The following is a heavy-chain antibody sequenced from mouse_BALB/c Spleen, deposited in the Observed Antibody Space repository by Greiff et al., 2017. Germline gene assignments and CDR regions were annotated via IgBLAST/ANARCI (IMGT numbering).Heavy chain of an antibody. Sequence: EVHLVESGGGLVQPGGSLRLSCATSGFTFTDYYMSWVRQPPGKALEWLGFIRNKANGYTTEYSASVKGRFTISRDNSQSILYLQMNTLRAEDSATYYCARDIGGYYPAWFAYWGQGTLVTVSA. V-gene: IGHV7-3*02. CDR3: ARDIGGYYPAWFAY. J-gene: IGHJ3*01. CDR1: GFTFTDYY. CDR2: IRNKANGYTT. D-gene: IGHD2-3*01.